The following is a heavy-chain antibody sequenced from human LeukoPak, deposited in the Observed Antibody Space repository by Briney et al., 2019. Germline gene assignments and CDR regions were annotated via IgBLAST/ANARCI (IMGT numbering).Heavy chain of an antibody. CDR2: LTPFNGNT. CDR1: GYTFTYRY. CDR3: AIDYGGSQSFDY. V-gene: IGHV1-45*02. Sequence: ASVKVSCKASGYTFTYRYLHWVRQAPGQALEWMGWLTPFNGNTNYAQKFQDRVTITRDKSMNTAYMELSSLISEDTAMYYCAIDYGGSQSFDYCGQGTLVTVSS. D-gene: IGHD4-23*01. J-gene: IGHJ4*02.